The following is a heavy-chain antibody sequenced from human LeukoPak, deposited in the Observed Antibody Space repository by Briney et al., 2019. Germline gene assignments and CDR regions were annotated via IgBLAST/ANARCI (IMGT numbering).Heavy chain of an antibody. Sequence: PGGSLRLSCAASGFTFSSYSMNWVRQAPGKGLEWVSSISSSSSYIYYADSVKGRFTISRDNAKNSLYLQMNSLRAEDTAVYYCARGMGYCSSTSCYNGAFDIWGQGTMVTVSS. J-gene: IGHJ3*02. CDR2: ISSSSSYI. CDR1: GFTFSSYS. V-gene: IGHV3-21*01. CDR3: ARGMGYCSSTSCYNGAFDI. D-gene: IGHD2-2*02.